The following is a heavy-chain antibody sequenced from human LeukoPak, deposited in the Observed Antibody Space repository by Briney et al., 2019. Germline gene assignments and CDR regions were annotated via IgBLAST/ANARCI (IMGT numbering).Heavy chain of an antibody. CDR2: IYYSGST. J-gene: IGHJ4*02. D-gene: IGHD3-3*01. Sequence: PSETLSLTCAISGGSISVTPYYWGWIRQPPGKGLEWIGSIYYSGSTYYNPSLKSRLTISVDTSKNQFSLKLTSVTAADTAVYYCAGASTIFGHFAYWGRGTLVTVSS. V-gene: IGHV4-39*07. CDR1: GGSISVTPYY. CDR3: AGASTIFGHFAY.